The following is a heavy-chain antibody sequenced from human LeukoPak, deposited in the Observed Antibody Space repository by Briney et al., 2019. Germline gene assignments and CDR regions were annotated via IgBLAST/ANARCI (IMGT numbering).Heavy chain of an antibody. CDR3: ARGVYIAAAQYGY. Sequence: SETLSLTCTVSGGSISSYYWSWVRQPPGKGLEWIGYIYYSGTTNYNPSLKSRVTISADTSKNQFSLKLSSVTAADTAVYYCARGVYIAAAQYGYWGQGTLVTVSS. D-gene: IGHD6-13*01. CDR2: IYYSGTT. J-gene: IGHJ4*02. CDR1: GGSISSYY. V-gene: IGHV4-59*01.